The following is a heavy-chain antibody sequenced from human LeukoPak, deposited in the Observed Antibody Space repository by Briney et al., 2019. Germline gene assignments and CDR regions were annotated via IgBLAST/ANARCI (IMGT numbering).Heavy chain of an antibody. Sequence: VASVKVSCKASGYTFTSYGISWVRQAPGQGLEWMGWISAYNGNTNYAQKLQGRVTMTTDTSTSTAYMELRSLRSDDTAVYYCARTKAYDSSGYYDPGYYWGQGTLVTVSS. J-gene: IGHJ4*02. CDR1: GYTFTSYG. V-gene: IGHV1-18*01. CDR3: ARTKAYDSSGYYDPGYY. CDR2: ISAYNGNT. D-gene: IGHD3-22*01.